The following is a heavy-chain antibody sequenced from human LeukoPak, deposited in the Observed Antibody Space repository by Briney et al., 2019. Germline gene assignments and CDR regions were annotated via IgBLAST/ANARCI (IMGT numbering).Heavy chain of an antibody. V-gene: IGHV1-18*01. CDR3: ARVVANYYYYYMDV. D-gene: IGHD2-15*01. J-gene: IGHJ6*03. CDR2: ISAYNGNT. CDR1: GYTFTSYG. Sequence: ASVKVSXKASGYTFTSYGISWVRQAPGQGLEWIGWISAYNGNTNYAQKLQGRVTMTTDTSTSTAYMELRSLRSDDTAVYYCARVVANYYYYYMDVWGKGTTVTVSS.